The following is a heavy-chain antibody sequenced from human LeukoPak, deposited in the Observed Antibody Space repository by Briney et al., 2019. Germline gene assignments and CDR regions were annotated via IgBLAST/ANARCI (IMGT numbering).Heavy chain of an antibody. CDR3: TTSPGIAVVAAVTAY. CDR1: GPTFKNAF. V-gene: IGHV3-15*04. J-gene: IGHJ4*02. CDR2: IESSTDAGTT. D-gene: IGHD3-3*01. Sequence: GGSLSLFCAASGPTFKNAFMNCARQAPGKARECVGRIESSTDAGTTDYASRAKGRATMSRDDSKNTLYLQMNNVKTEDTGVYYCTTSPGIAVVAAVTAYWGQGTPVIVSS.